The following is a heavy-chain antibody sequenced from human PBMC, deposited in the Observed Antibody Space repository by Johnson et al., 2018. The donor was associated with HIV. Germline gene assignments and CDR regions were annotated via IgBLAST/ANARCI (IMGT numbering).Heavy chain of an antibody. V-gene: IGHV3-30-3*01. CDR3: AKGGYCSGGSCYPDAFDI. D-gene: IGHD2-15*01. CDR2: ISYDGSNK. Sequence: QVQLVESGGGLVKPGGSLRLSCAASGFTFSSYAMHWVRQAPGKGLEWVAVISYDGSNKYYADSVKGRFTISRDNSKNTMYLQMNSLRAEDTAVYYCAKGGYCSGGSCYPDAFDIWGQGTMVTVSS. J-gene: IGHJ3*02. CDR1: GFTFSSYA.